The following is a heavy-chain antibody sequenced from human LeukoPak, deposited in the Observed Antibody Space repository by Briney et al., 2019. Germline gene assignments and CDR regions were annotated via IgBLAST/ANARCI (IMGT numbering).Heavy chain of an antibody. CDR3: ATSWKVATRSGYYYYGMDV. J-gene: IGHJ6*02. V-gene: IGHV1-8*01. Sequence: ASVKVSCKASGYTFTSYDINWVRQATGQGLEWMGWMNRNSGNTGYAQKFQGRVTMTRNTSISTAYMELSSLRSEDTAVYYCATSWKVATRSGYYYYGMDVWGQGTTVTVSS. D-gene: IGHD5-12*01. CDR1: GYTFTSYD. CDR2: MNRNSGNT.